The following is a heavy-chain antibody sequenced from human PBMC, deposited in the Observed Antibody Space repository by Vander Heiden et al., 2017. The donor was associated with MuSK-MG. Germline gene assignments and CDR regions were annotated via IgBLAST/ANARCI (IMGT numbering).Heavy chain of an antibody. CDR1: GFTFSSYA. CDR2: ISSSGGST. D-gene: IGHD2-15*01. J-gene: IGHJ4*02. CDR3: ARAFYGGSYFFDY. V-gene: IGHV3-64*01. Sequence: EVQLVESGGGLVPPGGSLRLSCAASGFTFSSYAMHWVRQAPGKGLEYVSAISSSGGSTYYANSVKGRFTISRDNSKNTLYLQMGSLRAEDMAVYYCARAFYGGSYFFDYWGQGTLVTVSS.